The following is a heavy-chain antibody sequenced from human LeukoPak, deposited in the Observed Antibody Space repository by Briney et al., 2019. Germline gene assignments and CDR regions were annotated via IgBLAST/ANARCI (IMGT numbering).Heavy chain of an antibody. D-gene: IGHD3-10*02. Sequence: GGSLRLSCAASGFTFNTNWMHWVRQAPGKGLVWVSCINGDGSTTTYADSVKGRFTISRDNAKNTVYLQINNLRAEDTAVYYCARDRYYVPDNWGQGTLVAFSS. J-gene: IGHJ4*02. CDR3: ARDRYYVPDN. CDR2: INGDGSTT. V-gene: IGHV3-74*01. CDR1: GFTFNTNW.